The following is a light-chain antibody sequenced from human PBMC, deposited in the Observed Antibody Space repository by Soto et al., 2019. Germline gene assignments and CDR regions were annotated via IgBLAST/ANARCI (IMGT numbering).Light chain of an antibody. CDR3: SSYTSSSTRDVV. CDR2: EVT. CDR1: SSDVGAYNY. Sequence: QSVLTQPASVSGSPGQSITLSCTGTSSDVGAYNYVSWYQLHPGKAPKLMIYEVTNRPSGVSNRFSGSKSGNTASLTISGLQAEDEADYYCSSYTSSSTRDVVFGGGTQLTVL. V-gene: IGLV2-14*01. J-gene: IGLJ7*01.